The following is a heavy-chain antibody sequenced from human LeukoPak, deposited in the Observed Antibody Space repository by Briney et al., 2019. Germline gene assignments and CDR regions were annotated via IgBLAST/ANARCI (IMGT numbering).Heavy chain of an antibody. J-gene: IGHJ3*02. CDR2: ISYIGST. V-gene: IGHV4-59*11. Sequence: SETLSLTCAVSDDSFSSHYWTWIRQPPGKGLEWIGYISYIGSTNYNPSLKSRVTISTDTSKNQFSLKLSSVTAADAAVYYCARDLVTVTKGFDIWGQGTMVSVSS. CDR3: ARDLVTVTKGFDI. CDR1: DDSFSSHY. D-gene: IGHD4-17*01.